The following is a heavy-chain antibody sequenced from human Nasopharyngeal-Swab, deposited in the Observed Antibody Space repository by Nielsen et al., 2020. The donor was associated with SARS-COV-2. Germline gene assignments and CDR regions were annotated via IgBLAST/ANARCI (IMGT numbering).Heavy chain of an antibody. J-gene: IGHJ6*02. Sequence: GGSLRLSCAASRFTFNNYNFNWVRQAPGKGLERVSSISSSSSYIYYADSVKGRFTISRDNAKNSLYLQMNSLRAEDTAVYYCARDGLDYDFWSAYFMDVWGQGTTVTVSS. V-gene: IGHV3-21*01. CDR1: RFTFNNYN. D-gene: IGHD3-3*01. CDR2: ISSSSSYI. CDR3: ARDGLDYDFWSAYFMDV.